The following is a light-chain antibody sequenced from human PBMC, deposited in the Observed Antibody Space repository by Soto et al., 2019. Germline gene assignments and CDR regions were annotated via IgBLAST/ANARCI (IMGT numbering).Light chain of an antibody. Sequence: QSALTQPPSASGSPGQSVTISCTGTSSDVGGYNYVSWYQLHPGKAPKLMIYEVSKRPSGVPDRFSGSKSGNTASLTVSGLQAEDDADYYCSSYAGSNTYVFGTGTKLTVL. V-gene: IGLV2-8*01. CDR3: SSYAGSNTYV. J-gene: IGLJ1*01. CDR1: SSDVGGYNY. CDR2: EVS.